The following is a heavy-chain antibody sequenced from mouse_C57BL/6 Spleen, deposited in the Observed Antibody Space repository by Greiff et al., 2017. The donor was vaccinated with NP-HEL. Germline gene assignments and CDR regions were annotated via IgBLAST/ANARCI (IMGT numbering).Heavy chain of an antibody. J-gene: IGHJ4*01. Sequence: EVQVVESGEGLVKPGGSLKLSCAASGFTFSSYAMSWVRQTPEKRLEWVAYISSGGDYIYYADTVKGRFTISRDNARNTLYLQMSSLKSEDTAMYYCTRDSSGTGDAMDYWGQGTSVTVSS. D-gene: IGHD3-2*02. CDR3: TRDSSGTGDAMDY. CDR2: ISSGGDYI. V-gene: IGHV5-9-1*02. CDR1: GFTFSSYA.